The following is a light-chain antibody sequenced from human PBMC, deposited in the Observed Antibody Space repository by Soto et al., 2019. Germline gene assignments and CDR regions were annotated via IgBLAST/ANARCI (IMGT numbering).Light chain of an antibody. CDR2: AVT. CDR1: SXDVGGQNY. CDR3: SSHAGNNNYV. Sequence: QSVLTQPHSASGSPGQSVAICCTGTSXDVGGQNYVSWYQQHPGKAPKLIIYAVTERPSGVPDRFSGSKSGNTASLTVSGLQTEDEADYYCSSHAGNNNYVFGTGTKVTVL. J-gene: IGLJ1*01. V-gene: IGLV2-8*01.